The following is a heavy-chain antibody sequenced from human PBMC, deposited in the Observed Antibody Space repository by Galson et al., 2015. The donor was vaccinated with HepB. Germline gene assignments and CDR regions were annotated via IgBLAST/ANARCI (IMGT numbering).Heavy chain of an antibody. CDR2: ISYDGTNK. V-gene: IGHV3-30*18. Sequence: SLRLSCAASGFTFSNYGIHWVRQAPGKGLEWVAVISYDGTNKYYADSVEGRFTISRDNSKYTLYLQMNSLRPEDTAIYYCAKGGYYDFWSAYDSWGQGTLCTFSS. D-gene: IGHD3-3*01. CDR3: AKGGYYDFWSAYDS. J-gene: IGHJ4*02. CDR1: GFTFSNYG.